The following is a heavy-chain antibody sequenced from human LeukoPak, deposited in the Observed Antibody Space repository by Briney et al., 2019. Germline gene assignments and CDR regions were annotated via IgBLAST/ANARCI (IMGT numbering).Heavy chain of an antibody. V-gene: IGHV4-34*01. J-gene: IGHJ6*02. CDR1: GGSFSGYY. D-gene: IGHD6-6*01. CDR2: INHSGST. Sequence: SETLSLTCAVYGGSFSGYYWSWIRRPPGKGLEWIGEINHSGSTNYNPSLKSRVTISVDTSKNQFSLKLSSVTAADTAVYYCARVIAARSYYYGMDAWGQGTTVTVSS. CDR3: ARVIAARSYYYGMDA.